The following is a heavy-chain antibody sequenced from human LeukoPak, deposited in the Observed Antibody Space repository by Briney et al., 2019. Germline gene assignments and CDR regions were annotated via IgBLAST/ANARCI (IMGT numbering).Heavy chain of an antibody. Sequence: PSETLSLTCAVYGGSFSGYYWSWIRQPPGKGLEWIGEINHSGSTNYNPSLKSRVTISVDTSKNQFSLKLSSVTAADTAVYYCARDLSLASGAFDIWGQGTMVTVSS. CDR1: GGSFSGYY. V-gene: IGHV4-34*01. J-gene: IGHJ3*02. CDR3: ARDLSLASGAFDI. D-gene: IGHD6-25*01. CDR2: INHSGST.